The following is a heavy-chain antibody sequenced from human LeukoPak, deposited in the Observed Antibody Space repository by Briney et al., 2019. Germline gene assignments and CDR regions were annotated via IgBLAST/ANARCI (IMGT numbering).Heavy chain of an antibody. CDR3: TPSAARGNS. CDR2: IKSKTDGGTT. J-gene: IGHJ4*02. V-gene: IGHV3-15*01. Sequence: GGSLSRSGAASGFTFSNAWMSWVRQAPGKGLEWVGRIKSKTDGGTTGYAAPVKGRFTISRDDSKNTLYLQMNSLKTEDTAVYYCTPSAARGNSWGQGPLVTVSS. D-gene: IGHD3-16*01. CDR1: GFTFSNAW.